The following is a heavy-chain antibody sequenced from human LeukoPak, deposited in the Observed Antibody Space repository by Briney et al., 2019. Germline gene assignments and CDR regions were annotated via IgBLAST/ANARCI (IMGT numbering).Heavy chain of an antibody. J-gene: IGHJ4*02. V-gene: IGHV4-61*01. D-gene: IGHD3-22*01. CDR2: IYYSGST. Sequence: PSETLSLTCTVSGGSVSSGSYCWSWIRQPPGKGLEWIGSIYYSGSTNYNPSLKSRVTISVGTSKNQFSLKLSSVTAADTAVYYCARDYSYYDSSGYSSPGNFDYWGQGTLVTVSS. CDR1: GGSVSSGSYC. CDR3: ARDYSYYDSSGYSSPGNFDY.